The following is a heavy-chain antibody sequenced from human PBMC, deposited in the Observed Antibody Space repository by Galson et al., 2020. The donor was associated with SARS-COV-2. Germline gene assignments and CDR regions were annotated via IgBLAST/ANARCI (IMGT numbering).Heavy chain of an antibody. CDR1: GFTFSSYG. Sequence: GESLKISCAASGFTFSSYGMHSVRQAPGKGLEWVAVIWYDGSNKYYADSVKGRFTISRDNSKNTLYLQMNSLRAEDTAVYYCVKERGKLLGGLERITMIVVASTPYYGMDGWGQGTTVTVSS. CDR2: IWYDGSNK. J-gene: IGHJ6*02. V-gene: IGHV3-33*06. D-gene: IGHD3-22*01. CDR3: VKERGKLLGGLERITMIVVASTPYYGMDG.